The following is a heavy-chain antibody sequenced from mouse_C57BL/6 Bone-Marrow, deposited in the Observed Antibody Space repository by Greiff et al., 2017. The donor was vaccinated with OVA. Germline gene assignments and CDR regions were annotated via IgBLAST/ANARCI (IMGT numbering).Heavy chain of an antibody. Sequence: QVQLQQSGAELVRPGTSVKMSCKASGYTFTNYWIGWAKQRPGHGLEWIGDIYPGGGYTNYNEKFKGKATLTADKSSSTAYMQVSSLTSEDSAIYYCARERGPPYWYFDVWGTGTTVTVSS. CDR1: GYTFTNYW. D-gene: IGHD4-1*01. CDR2: IYPGGGYT. CDR3: ARERGPPYWYFDV. V-gene: IGHV1-63*01. J-gene: IGHJ1*03.